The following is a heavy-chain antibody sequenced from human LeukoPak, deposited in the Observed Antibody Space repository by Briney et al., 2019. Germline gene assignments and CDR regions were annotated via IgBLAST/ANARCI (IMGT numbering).Heavy chain of an antibody. V-gene: IGHV4-59*12. CDR2: IYYSGST. J-gene: IGHJ4*02. D-gene: IGHD6-19*01. CDR1: GGSISSYY. Sequence: NPSETLSLTCTVSGGSISSYYWSWIRQPPGKGLEWIGYIYYSGSTNYNPSLKSRVTLSVDTSRNQFSLKLSSVTAANTAVYYCARAWGSNGWPYFDYWGQGTLVTVSS. CDR3: ARAWGSNGWPYFDY.